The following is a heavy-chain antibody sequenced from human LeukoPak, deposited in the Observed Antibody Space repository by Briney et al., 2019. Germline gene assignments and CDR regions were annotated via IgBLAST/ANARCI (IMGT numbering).Heavy chain of an antibody. J-gene: IGHJ4*02. CDR1: GFIFSSYA. CDR2: ISASGSAT. D-gene: IGHD4-17*01. V-gene: IGHV3-23*01. Sequence: GGSLRLSCAASGFIFSSYAMSWVRQSPGKGLEWVSGISASGSATFYADSVKGRFTISRDNSKKTLYLLMDNLRADDTAVYYCAKDLRVTTGSFDYWGQGTLVTVSS. CDR3: AKDLRVTTGSFDY.